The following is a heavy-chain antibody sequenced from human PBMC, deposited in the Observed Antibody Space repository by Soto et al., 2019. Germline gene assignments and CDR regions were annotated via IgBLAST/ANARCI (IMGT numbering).Heavy chain of an antibody. CDR3: AGSGFTARGYDYIWVGYYMDV. V-gene: IGHV4-59*08. J-gene: IGHJ6*03. D-gene: IGHD3-16*01. Sequence: SETLSLTCTVSGGSISSYYWSWIRQPPGKGLEWIGYIYYSGSTNYNPSLKSRVTISVDTSKNQFSLKLGSVTAADTAVYYCAGSGFTARGYDYIWVGYYMDVWGKGTTVTVSS. CDR2: IYYSGST. CDR1: GGSISSYY.